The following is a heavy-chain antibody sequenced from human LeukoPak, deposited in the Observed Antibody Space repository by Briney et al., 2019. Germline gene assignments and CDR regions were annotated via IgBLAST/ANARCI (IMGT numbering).Heavy chain of an antibody. CDR3: PRDGSCCDF. J-gene: IGHJ4*02. CDR1: GFTFSEYW. Sequence: GGSLRLSCGASGFTFSEYWMTWVRQAPGRGPEWVANIKGDGSKIYYVDSVKGRFTISRDNDKNSLYLQMNNLRVEDTAVYHCPRDGSCCDFWGQGPLVTVSS. V-gene: IGHV3-7*01. CDR2: IKGDGSKI. D-gene: IGHD2-15*01.